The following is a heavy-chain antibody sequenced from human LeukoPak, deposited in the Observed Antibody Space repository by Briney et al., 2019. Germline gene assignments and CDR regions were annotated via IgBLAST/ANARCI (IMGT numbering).Heavy chain of an antibody. CDR2: IYYSWST. J-gene: IGHJ4*02. Sequence: SETLSLTCTVSGGSISSYYWSWIRQPPGKGLEWIGYIYYSWSTNYNPSLKSRVTISVDTSKNHFSLKLSSVTAADTAVYYCARGFAYYDFWSGYLPPGSPSYYFDYWGQGTLVTVSS. CDR3: ARGFAYYDFWSGYLPPGSPSYYFDY. V-gene: IGHV4-59*01. CDR1: GGSISSYY. D-gene: IGHD3-3*01.